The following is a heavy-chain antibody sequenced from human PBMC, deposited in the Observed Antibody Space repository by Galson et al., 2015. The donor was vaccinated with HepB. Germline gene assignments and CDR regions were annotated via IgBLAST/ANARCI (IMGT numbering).Heavy chain of an antibody. CDR1: GYTFTSYA. CDR2: INTNTGNP. J-gene: IGHJ6*02. D-gene: IGHD3-10*01. CDR3: ARDQDGSGSSSSYYYYGMDV. V-gene: IGHV7-4-1*02. Sequence: SVKVSCKASGYTFTSYAMNWVRQAPGQGLEWMGWINTNTGNPTYAQGFTGRFVFSLDTSVSTAYLQISSLKAEDTAVYYCARDQDGSGSSSSYYYYGMDVWGQGTTVTVSS.